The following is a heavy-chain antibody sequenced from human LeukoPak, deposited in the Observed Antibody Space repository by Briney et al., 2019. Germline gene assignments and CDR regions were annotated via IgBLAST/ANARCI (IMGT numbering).Heavy chain of an antibody. V-gene: IGHV3-74*01. J-gene: IGHJ5*01. CDR2: IESNGLT. CDR3: AKAATYFYGSVTYDWFES. CDR1: GFTFHSYW. Sequence: GGSLRLSCAASGFTFHSYWMHWVRQIPGKGLMWVSRIESNGLTLYADSVRDRFTISRDNGKNTIYLQMNSLRVDDTAIYYCAKAATYFYGSVTYDWFESWGQGTLVTVSS. D-gene: IGHD3-10*01.